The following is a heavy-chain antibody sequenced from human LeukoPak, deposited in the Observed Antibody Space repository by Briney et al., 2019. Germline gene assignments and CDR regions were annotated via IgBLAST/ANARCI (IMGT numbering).Heavy chain of an antibody. CDR2: FYYRGNT. J-gene: IGHJ6*02. V-gene: IGHV4-61*08. CDR3: ARKPNYYGLDV. CDR1: GVSVSSDGYY. Sequence: PSETLSLTCTVSGVSVSSDGYYWSWIRQPPGKTLEWIGHFYYRGNTDYNPSLNSRVTISVDTSRNQFSLKLNSVTAADTAMYHCARKPNYYGLDVWGQGTTVTASS.